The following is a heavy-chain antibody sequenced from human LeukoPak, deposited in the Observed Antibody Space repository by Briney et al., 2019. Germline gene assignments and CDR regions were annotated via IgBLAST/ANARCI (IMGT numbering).Heavy chain of an antibody. V-gene: IGHV1-18*04. CDR3: ARDGYYDSSGYYYRYFDY. Sequence: ASVKVSCKASGYTFTSYYMHWVRQAPGQGLEWMGWIGAYNGNTNYAQKLQGRVTMTTDTSTSTAYMELRSLRSDDTAVYYCARDGYYDSSGYYYRYFDYWGQGTLVTVSS. D-gene: IGHD3-22*01. CDR2: IGAYNGNT. J-gene: IGHJ4*02. CDR1: GYTFTSYY.